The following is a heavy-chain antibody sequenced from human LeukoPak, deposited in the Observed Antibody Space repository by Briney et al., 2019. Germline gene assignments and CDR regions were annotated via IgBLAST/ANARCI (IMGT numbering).Heavy chain of an antibody. CDR1: GGSISSYY. V-gene: IGHV4-59*01. CDR3: ARETGTTLSYFDY. Sequence: SETLSLXCTVSGGSISSYYWSWIRQPPGKGLEWIGYIYYSGSTNYNPSLKSRVTISVDTSKNQFSLKLSSVTAADTAVYYCARETGTTLSYFDYWGQGTLVTVSS. J-gene: IGHJ4*02. D-gene: IGHD1-1*01. CDR2: IYYSGST.